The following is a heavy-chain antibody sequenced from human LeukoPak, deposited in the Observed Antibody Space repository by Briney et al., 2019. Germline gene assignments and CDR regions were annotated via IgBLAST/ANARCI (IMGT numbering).Heavy chain of an antibody. CDR1: GFTFSDYY. CDR2: ISNSGTTV. J-gene: IGHJ4*02. V-gene: IGHV3-11*01. D-gene: IGHD3-3*01. CDR3: AAWDFWRGSGIDY. Sequence: GGSLRLSCAASGFTFSDYYMSWIRQAPGKGLEWISYISNSGTTVYYSDSVTGRFTISRDNAKNSLYLQMNNLRAEDTAVYYCAAWDFWRGSGIDYWGQGTLVTVSS.